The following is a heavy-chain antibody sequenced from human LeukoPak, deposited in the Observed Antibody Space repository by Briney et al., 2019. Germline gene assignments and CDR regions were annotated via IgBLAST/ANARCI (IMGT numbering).Heavy chain of an antibody. J-gene: IGHJ4*02. D-gene: IGHD5-24*01. Sequence: GGSLRLSCAASGFTFSSYSVIWGRQAPGKGLEWVSYVSSSGTTTYYADSVKGRFTISRDNGKNLVSLQMNSLRDEDTAVYYCARADRDGNKRFLDWGQGTLVTVSS. CDR2: VSSSGTTT. CDR1: GFTFSSYS. V-gene: IGHV3-48*02. CDR3: ARADRDGNKRFLD.